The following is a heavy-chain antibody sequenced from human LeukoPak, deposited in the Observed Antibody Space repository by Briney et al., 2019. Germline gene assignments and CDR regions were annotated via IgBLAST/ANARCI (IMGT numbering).Heavy chain of an antibody. Sequence: PGGSLRLSCAASGSTFTTYWMSWVRQAPGKGLEWVARIKQDGSEKYYVDSVKGRFTISRDNAQNSLYLQMNSLRAEDTAVYYCARGGERLVDYWGQGTPVTVSS. CDR2: IKQDGSEK. CDR1: GSTFTTYW. J-gene: IGHJ4*02. V-gene: IGHV3-7*01. CDR3: ARGGERLVDY.